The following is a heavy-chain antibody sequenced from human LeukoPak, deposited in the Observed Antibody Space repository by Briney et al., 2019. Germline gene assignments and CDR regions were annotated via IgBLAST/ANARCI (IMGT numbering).Heavy chain of an antibody. Sequence: PGGSLRVSCTASGFTFSDYAMTWVRQAPGKGLEWVGFIRIKPYVGTPDYAASVKGRFTISRDDSKSIAYLQMNSLKTDDTAVYYCSRGPFCGGSCYTIAVDYWGQGTLVTVSS. D-gene: IGHD2-15*01. V-gene: IGHV3-49*04. CDR3: SRGPFCGGSCYTIAVDY. CDR2: IRIKPYVGTP. J-gene: IGHJ4*02. CDR1: GFTFSDYA.